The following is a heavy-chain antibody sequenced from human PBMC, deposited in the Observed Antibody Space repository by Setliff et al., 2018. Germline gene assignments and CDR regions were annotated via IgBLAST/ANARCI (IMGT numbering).Heavy chain of an antibody. CDR1: GFAFSGYS. CDR2: IKKDGDEK. Sequence: PGGSLRLSCAASGFAFSGYSMTWVRQAPGKGLEWVANIKKDGDEKYYVDSMKGRVTISRDNAKNSLYLQMDSLRAEDTAVYYCAGQGGGYCRGGSCIQDALSVWGQGTRVTVSS. J-gene: IGHJ3*01. D-gene: IGHD2-15*01. CDR3: AGQGGGYCRGGSCIQDALSV. V-gene: IGHV3-7*01.